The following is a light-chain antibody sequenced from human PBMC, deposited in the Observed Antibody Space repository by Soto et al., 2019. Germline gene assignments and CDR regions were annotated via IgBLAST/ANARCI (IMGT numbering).Light chain of an antibody. J-gene: IGKJ4*01. CDR2: GAS. Sequence: EIVLTQSPGTLSLSPGERATLSCRASQSISSNYLVWYQQKPGQAPRLLIYGASSRATDIPDRFSGSGSGTDFTLTISRLEPEDFAVYYCQQYGSSPLTFGGGTKVEIK. CDR3: QQYGSSPLT. V-gene: IGKV3-20*01. CDR1: QSISSNY.